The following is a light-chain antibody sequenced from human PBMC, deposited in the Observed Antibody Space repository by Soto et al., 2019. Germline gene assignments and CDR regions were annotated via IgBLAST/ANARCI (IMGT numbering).Light chain of an antibody. J-gene: IGKJ1*01. CDR2: DAS. Sequence: DIQMTQSPSTLSASVGDGVTITCRASQSISSWLAWYQQKPGKAPKLLIYDASSLESGVPSRFSGSGSGTEFTLTISSLQPDDFATYYCQHYGRNRMFGQGTKVEVK. V-gene: IGKV1-5*01. CDR3: QHYGRNRM. CDR1: QSISSW.